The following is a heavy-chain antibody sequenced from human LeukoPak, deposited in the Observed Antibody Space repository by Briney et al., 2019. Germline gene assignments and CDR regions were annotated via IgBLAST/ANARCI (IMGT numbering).Heavy chain of an antibody. CDR3: ARGGEAAMVD. Sequence: PGGSLRLSCAASGFTVSSNYMSWVRQAPGKGLEWVSYISSSSSTIYYADSVKGRFTISRDNAKNSLYLQMNSLRAEDTAVYYCARGGEAAMVDWGQGTLVTVSS. CDR1: GFTVSSNY. V-gene: IGHV3-48*01. J-gene: IGHJ4*02. CDR2: ISSSSSTI. D-gene: IGHD5-18*01.